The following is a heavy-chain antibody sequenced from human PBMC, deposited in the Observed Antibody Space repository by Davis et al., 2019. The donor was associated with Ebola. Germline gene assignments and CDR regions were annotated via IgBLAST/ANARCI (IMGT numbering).Heavy chain of an antibody. V-gene: IGHV3-30*18. CDR2: ISKDGSNK. Sequence: GESLKISCAASGITLSGYGMHWVRQAPGEGLEWVAVISKDGSNKKYVDSVKGRFTISRDNSKNTLYLQMNSLTTEDTDVYYCAKDRSNFGYGLDVWGPGTTVTVSS. J-gene: IGHJ6*02. D-gene: IGHD4-11*01. CDR1: GITLSGYG. CDR3: AKDRSNFGYGLDV.